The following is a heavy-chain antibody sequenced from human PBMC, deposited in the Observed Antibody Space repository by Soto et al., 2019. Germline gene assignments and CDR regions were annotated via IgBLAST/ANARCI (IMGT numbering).Heavy chain of an antibody. Sequence: QVQLQESGPGLVKPSQTLSLTCTVSGGSISSGGYYWSWIRQHPGKGLEWIGYIYYSGSTYYNPSLKSRVTISVDTSKNQFSLKLSSVTAADTAVYYCARVLVDTAMVTAFYFDYWGQETLVTVSS. CDR2: IYYSGST. D-gene: IGHD5-18*01. J-gene: IGHJ4*02. CDR3: ARVLVDTAMVTAFYFDY. CDR1: GGSISSGGYY. V-gene: IGHV4-31*03.